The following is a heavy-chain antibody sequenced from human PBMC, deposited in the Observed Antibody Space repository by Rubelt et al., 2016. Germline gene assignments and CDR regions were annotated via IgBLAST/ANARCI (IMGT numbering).Heavy chain of an antibody. CDR2: IYPGNSDT. V-gene: IGHV5-51*01. J-gene: IGHJ5*02. CDR3: ARLERFFGPFDP. CDR1: GYSFTTYW. Sequence: EVQLVQSGAEVKKPGESLKISCKGSGYSFTTYWIGWVRQMPGKGLEWMGIIYPGNSDTRYSPAFQGQVTITAEKPISTAYLQWSSLKASDTAMYYCARLERFFGPFDPWGQGSLVTVSS. D-gene: IGHD1-1*01.